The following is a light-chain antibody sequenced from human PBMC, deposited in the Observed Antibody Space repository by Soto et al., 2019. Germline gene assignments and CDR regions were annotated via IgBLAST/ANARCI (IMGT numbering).Light chain of an antibody. CDR1: SSDVCGYNY. CDR2: DVS. J-gene: IGLJ2*01. Sequence: QSALTQPASVSGAPGQSITISCTGTSSDVCGYNYVSWYQQHPGKAPKLMIYDVSNRPSGVSNRFSGSKSGNTASLTISGLQAEDEADYYCGSYTSSKSLLFGGGTKVTVL. V-gene: IGLV2-14*01. CDR3: GSYTSSKSLL.